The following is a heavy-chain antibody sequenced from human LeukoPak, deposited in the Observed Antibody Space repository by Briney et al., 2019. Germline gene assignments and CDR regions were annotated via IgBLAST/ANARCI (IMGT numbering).Heavy chain of an antibody. CDR3: ARSAVGDSSGYYLNYFDY. CDR2: IYHDGTT. J-gene: IGHJ4*02. V-gene: IGHV4-4*02. CDR1: GGSIISSNW. D-gene: IGHD3-22*01. Sequence: NPSETLSLTCTVSGGSIISSNWWSWVRPPPGKGLESIGEIYHDGTTNYNPSLKSRVTISVDTSKNQFSLKLSSVTAADTAVYYCARSAVGDSSGYYLNYFDYWGQGTLVTVSS.